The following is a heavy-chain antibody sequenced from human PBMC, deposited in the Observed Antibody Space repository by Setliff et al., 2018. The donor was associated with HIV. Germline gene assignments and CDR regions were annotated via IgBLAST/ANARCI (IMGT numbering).Heavy chain of an antibody. CDR3: ARSRGTQQEEYYFGY. J-gene: IGHJ4*02. D-gene: IGHD5-12*01. CDR1: GASISNSNSY. Sequence: PSETLSLTCTVYGASISNSNSYWGWIRQPPGKRLEWLGSIYSSGSTTYSPSLKRRVTILLDPSKNQFSLKLSSVTAADTAVYYCARSRGTQQEEYYFGYWGPGTLVTSPQ. V-gene: IGHV4-39*07. CDR2: IYSSGST.